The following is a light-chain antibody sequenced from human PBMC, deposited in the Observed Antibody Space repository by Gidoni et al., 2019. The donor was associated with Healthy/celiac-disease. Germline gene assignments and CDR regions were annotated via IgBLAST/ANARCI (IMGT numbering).Light chain of an antibody. CDR2: GAS. CDR1: QSVSSSY. Sequence: IVLPQPPRTLSFSPGETATLSCRASQSVSSSYLAWYQQKPGQAPRLLIYGASSRATGIPDRFSGSGSGTDFTLTISRLEPEDFAVYYCQQYGSSPLTFGGGTKVEIK. V-gene: IGKV3-20*01. CDR3: QQYGSSPLT. J-gene: IGKJ4*01.